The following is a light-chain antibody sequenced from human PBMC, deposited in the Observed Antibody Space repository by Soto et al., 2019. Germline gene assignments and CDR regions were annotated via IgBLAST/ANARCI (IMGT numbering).Light chain of an antibody. Sequence: PGERGALSFKLSQRVSTSNIGWYQQRPGQAPSLLIYGASKRTTGVPDRFSGSGSDTEFTLIISRLEPEDFAVYYCHHYGSTLLPFGGGTKVDIK. CDR1: QRVSTSN. V-gene: IGKV3-20*01. CDR3: HHYGSTLLP. J-gene: IGKJ4*01. CDR2: GAS.